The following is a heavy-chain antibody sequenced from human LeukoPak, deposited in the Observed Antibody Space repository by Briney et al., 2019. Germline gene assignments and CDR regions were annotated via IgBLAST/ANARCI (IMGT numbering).Heavy chain of an antibody. Sequence: GGSLRLSCAASGFAFNAYYMGWVRQAPGKGLEWVSDISSSGTTTYYADSMKGRFTISRDNAKNSLYLQMDSLRAEDTAVYYCARTTLHIISGMDVWGQGTTVTVSS. CDR2: ISSSGTTT. CDR1: GFAFNAYY. V-gene: IGHV3-11*01. CDR3: ARTTLHIISGMDV. D-gene: IGHD1-1*01. J-gene: IGHJ6*02.